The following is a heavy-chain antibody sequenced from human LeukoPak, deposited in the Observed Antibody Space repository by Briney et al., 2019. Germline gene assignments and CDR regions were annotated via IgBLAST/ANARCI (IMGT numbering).Heavy chain of an antibody. Sequence: GGSLRLSCAASGFTFSSYAMTWVRQAPGKGLEWVSAISAGGSDTIYTDSVKDRFTISRDNSKNTLYLQMNSLRAEDTAVYYCAKGGNSAPLDYWGQGTLVTVSS. J-gene: IGHJ4*02. V-gene: IGHV3-23*01. D-gene: IGHD1-7*01. CDR1: GFTFSSYA. CDR2: ISAGGSDT. CDR3: AKGGNSAPLDY.